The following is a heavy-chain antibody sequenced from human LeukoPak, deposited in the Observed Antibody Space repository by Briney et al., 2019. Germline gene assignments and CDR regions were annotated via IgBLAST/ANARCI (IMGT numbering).Heavy chain of an antibody. Sequence: PSETLSLTCRVSGASVHTSTHFWAWLRQPPGKGLEWIGIIYHTGQTFVSASPGSRLSMSVDPTRDLLFLNLTSVTASDTAIYYCVRGIALTRRIDSWGKGALVIVSS. D-gene: IGHD2-21*01. CDR2: IYHTGQT. V-gene: IGHV4-39*02. J-gene: IGHJ4*02. CDR3: VRGIALTRRIDS. CDR1: GASVHTSTHF.